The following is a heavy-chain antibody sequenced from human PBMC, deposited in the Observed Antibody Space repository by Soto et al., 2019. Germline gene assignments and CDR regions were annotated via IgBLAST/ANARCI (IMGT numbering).Heavy chain of an antibody. CDR2: IYPGDSDT. Sequence: PGESLKISCSGSGYSFANYWIGWVRQMPGKGLEWMGIIYPGDSDTRYSPSFRGQVTISVDKSISTPYLQWNNLKASDTAMYFCARGDSSGYYTATPADYWGQGTQVTVS. CDR1: GYSFANYW. CDR3: ARGDSSGYYTATPADY. D-gene: IGHD3-22*01. V-gene: IGHV5-51*01. J-gene: IGHJ4*02.